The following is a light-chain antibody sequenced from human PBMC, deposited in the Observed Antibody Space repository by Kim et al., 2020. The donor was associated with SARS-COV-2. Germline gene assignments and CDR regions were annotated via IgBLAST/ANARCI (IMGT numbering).Light chain of an antibody. V-gene: IGKV3-20*01. CDR3: QQYGSSPGT. J-gene: IGKJ4*01. CDR2: GAS. CDR1: QTVRSNY. Sequence: SPGERATLSCRASQTVRSNYLAWYQQKPGQAPSLLIYGASSRATGIPDRFSGGGSGTDFTLTIRRLEPEDFAVYYCQQYGSSPGTFGGGTKVDIK.